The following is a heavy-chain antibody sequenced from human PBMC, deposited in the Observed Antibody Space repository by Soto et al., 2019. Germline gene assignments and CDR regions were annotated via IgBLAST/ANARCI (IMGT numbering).Heavy chain of an antibody. CDR3: ARVCGGDCHYGMDV. J-gene: IGHJ6*02. D-gene: IGHD2-21*02. CDR2: IYYSGST. V-gene: IGHV4-31*03. Sequence: TSEILSLTCTVSGGSISSGGYYWSWIRQHPGKGLEWIGYIYYSGSTYYNPSLKSRVTISVDTSKNQFSLKLSSVTAADTAVYYCARVCGGDCHYGMDVWGQGTTVTVSS. CDR1: GGSISSGGYY.